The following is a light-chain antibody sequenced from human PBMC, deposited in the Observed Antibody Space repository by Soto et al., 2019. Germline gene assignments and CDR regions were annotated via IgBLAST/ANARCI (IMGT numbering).Light chain of an antibody. CDR2: GDN. V-gene: IGLV1-40*01. CDR1: SSNIGSFYD. CDR3: QSYDNSLNHVV. Sequence: QSVLTQPPSVSGAPGQRVTIPCTGSSSNIGSFYDVHWYQQLPGTVPKLLIYGDNNRPSGVPDRFSGSKSGTAASLAITALQAEDEADYYCQSYDNSLNHVVFGGGTQLTVL. J-gene: IGLJ2*01.